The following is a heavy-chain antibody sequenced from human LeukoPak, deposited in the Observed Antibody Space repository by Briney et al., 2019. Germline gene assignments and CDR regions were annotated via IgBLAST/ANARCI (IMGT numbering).Heavy chain of an antibody. CDR3: ARHEGYSSGWPRDYYYYYGMDV. V-gene: IGHV5-10-1*01. CDR1: GYSFTSYW. D-gene: IGHD6-19*01. Sequence: TGESLKISCKGSGYSFTSYWISWVRQMPGKGLEWMGRIDPSDSYTNYSPSFQGHVTISADKSISTACLQWSSLKASDTTMYYCARHEGYSSGWPRDYYYYYGMDVWGQGTTVTVSS. J-gene: IGHJ6*02. CDR2: IDPSDSYT.